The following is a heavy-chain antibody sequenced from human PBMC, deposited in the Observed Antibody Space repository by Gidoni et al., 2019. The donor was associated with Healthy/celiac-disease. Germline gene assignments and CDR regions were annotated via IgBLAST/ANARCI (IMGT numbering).Heavy chain of an antibody. V-gene: IGHV4-34*01. CDR2: INHSGST. D-gene: IGHD2-8*02. Sequence: HVQLQQWGAGLLKPSETLSLTCAVYGVSFSGYYWSWIRQPPGKGLEWLGEINHSGSTNYNPSLKSRVTISVDTSKNQFSLKLSSVTAADTAVYYCARGVVWGAFFPFDIWGQGTMVTVSS. CDR3: ARGVVWGAFFPFDI. CDR1: GVSFSGYY. J-gene: IGHJ3*02.